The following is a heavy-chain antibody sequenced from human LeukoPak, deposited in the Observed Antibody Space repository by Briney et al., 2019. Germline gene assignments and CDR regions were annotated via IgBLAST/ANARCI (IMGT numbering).Heavy chain of an antibody. CDR3: AREDCSSTSCYTGKKYNWFDP. J-gene: IGHJ5*02. V-gene: IGHV4-61*02. CDR1: GGSISSGSYY. D-gene: IGHD2-2*02. Sequence: SETLSLTCTVSGGSISSGSYYWSWIRQPAGKGLEWIGRIYTSGSTNYNPSLKSRVTISVDTSKNQFPLKLSSVTAADTAVYYCAREDCSSTSCYTGKKYNWFDPWGQGTLVTVSS. CDR2: IYTSGST.